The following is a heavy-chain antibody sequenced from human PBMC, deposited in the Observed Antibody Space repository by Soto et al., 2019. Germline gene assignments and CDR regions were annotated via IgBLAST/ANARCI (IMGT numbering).Heavy chain of an antibody. CDR2: VNHSGST. CDR1: GGSFSGYY. V-gene: IGHV4-34*01. Sequence: PSETLSLTCAVYGGSFSGYYWSWISQPPGKGREWIGEVNHSGSTNNNPALKSRVTISVDTSKIQFSLKLSSVTAADTAVYYCASSGYCSGGSRPRNPSDFDYWGQGTLVTVSS. J-gene: IGHJ4*02. D-gene: IGHD2-15*01. CDR3: ASSGYCSGGSRPRNPSDFDY.